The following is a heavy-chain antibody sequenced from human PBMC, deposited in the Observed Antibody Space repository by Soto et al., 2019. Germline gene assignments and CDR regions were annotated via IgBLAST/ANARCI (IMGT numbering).Heavy chain of an antibody. CDR2: IWFDGGDK. CDR1: GFTFSNFG. J-gene: IGHJ6*02. V-gene: IGHV3-33*01. Sequence: VESGGGVVQPGRPLRLSCAASGFTFSNFGMHWVRQAPGMGLEWVAVIWFDGGDKHYVDSVEGRITISRDNSKKTVYLQMNSLRPEDMAVYYCARVRYTTSSYGMDVGGQGTTVTVS. CDR3: ARVRYTTSSYGMDV. D-gene: IGHD6-6*01.